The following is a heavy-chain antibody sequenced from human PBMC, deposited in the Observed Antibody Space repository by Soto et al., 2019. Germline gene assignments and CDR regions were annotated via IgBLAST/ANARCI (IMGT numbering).Heavy chain of an antibody. CDR3: ARPYCSTTSCHNWFDP. J-gene: IGHJ5*02. V-gene: IGHV1-18*01. CDR2: ISTYNGDT. CDR1: GYTFTTYG. Sequence: ASVKVSCKASGYTFTTYGISWVRQAPGQGLEWMGWISTYNGDTNYAQKLQGRVTMTTDTSTSTAYMELRSLRSDNTAVYYCARPYCSTTSCHNWFDPWGQGTLVTVSS. D-gene: IGHD2-2*01.